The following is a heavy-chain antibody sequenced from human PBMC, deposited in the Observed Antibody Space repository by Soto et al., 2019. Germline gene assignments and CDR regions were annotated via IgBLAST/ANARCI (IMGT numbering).Heavy chain of an antibody. CDR3: ANAEHPRRSIGFDY. CDR1: GFTFASYV. D-gene: IGHD3-16*02. V-gene: IGHV3-23*01. Sequence: SCAGSGFTFASYVMTWVRQAPGKGLEWVSSISATGGGTYYAGSVKGRFTISRDNSKNTLFLQMNSLRAEDTAIYYCANAEHPRRSIGFDYWGQGTLVTVSS. CDR2: ISATGGGT. J-gene: IGHJ4*02.